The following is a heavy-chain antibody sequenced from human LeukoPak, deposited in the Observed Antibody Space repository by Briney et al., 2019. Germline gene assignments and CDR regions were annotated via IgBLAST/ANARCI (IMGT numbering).Heavy chain of an antibody. J-gene: IGHJ5*02. V-gene: IGHV3-33*01. CDR2: IWFDGSNK. D-gene: IGHD1-26*01. CDR3: TRDSGTYNWLDP. Sequence: GGSLRLSCAASGFTFSNYDMHWVRQAPGKGLEWVAVIWFDGSNKFYADSVKGRFTISRDNSKNTAYLQMNSLKTEDTALYYCTRDSGTYNWLDPWGQGTLVTVSS. CDR1: GFTFSNYD.